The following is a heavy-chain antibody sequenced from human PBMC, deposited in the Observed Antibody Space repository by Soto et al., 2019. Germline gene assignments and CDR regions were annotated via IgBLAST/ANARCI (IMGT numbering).Heavy chain of an antibody. CDR1: GFTFSSYG. CDR2: IWYDGSNK. J-gene: IGHJ6*02. D-gene: IGHD6-13*01. V-gene: IGHV3-33*01. CDR3: ARFGYSRAYYGMDV. Sequence: HPGGSLRLSCAASGFTFSSYGMHWVRQAPGKGLEWVAVIWYDGSNKYYADSVKGRFTISRDNSKNTLYLQMNSLRAEGTAVYYCARFGYSRAYYGMDVWGQGTTVTVSS.